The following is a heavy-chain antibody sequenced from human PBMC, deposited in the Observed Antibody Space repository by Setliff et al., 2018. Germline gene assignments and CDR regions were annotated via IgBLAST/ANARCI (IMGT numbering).Heavy chain of an antibody. CDR3: AGRDYSGGDS. V-gene: IGHV4-4*08. D-gene: IGHD4-4*01. CDR2: IYNSGTT. CDR1: GGSISSYH. Sequence: SETLSLTCTVSGGSISSYHWSWIRQPPGKGLEWIGYIYNSGTTNYNPSPKSRVTISADTSNNSFSLNLFSVTAADTAVYYCAGRDYSGGDSWGHGTLVTVSS. J-gene: IGHJ5*01.